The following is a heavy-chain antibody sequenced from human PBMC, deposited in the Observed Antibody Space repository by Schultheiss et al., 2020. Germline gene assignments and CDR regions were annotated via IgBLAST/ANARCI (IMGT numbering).Heavy chain of an antibody. V-gene: IGHV4-59*01. Sequence: SETLSLTCAVYGGSFSGYYWSWIRQPPGKGLEWIGYIYYSGSTYYNPSLKSRVTISVDTSKNQFSLKLSSVTAADTAVYYCARSSESHCAGGTCYGDWGQGTLVTGSS. CDR1: GGSFSGYY. J-gene: IGHJ4*02. CDR2: IYYSGST. CDR3: ARSSESHCAGGTCYGD. D-gene: IGHD2-15*01.